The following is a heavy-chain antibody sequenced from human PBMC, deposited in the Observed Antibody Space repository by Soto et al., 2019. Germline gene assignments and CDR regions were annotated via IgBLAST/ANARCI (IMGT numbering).Heavy chain of an antibody. CDR1: GYTFTSYG. CDR3: ARDEIAVAGNGPAAFDI. V-gene: IGHV1-46*01. CDR2: INPSGGST. J-gene: IGHJ3*02. D-gene: IGHD6-19*01. Sequence: ASVKVSCKASGYTFTSYGISWVRQAPGQGLEWMGIINPSGGSTSYAQKFQGRVTMTRDTSTSTVYMELSSLRSEDTAVHYCARDEIAVAGNGPAAFDIWGQGTMVTVSS.